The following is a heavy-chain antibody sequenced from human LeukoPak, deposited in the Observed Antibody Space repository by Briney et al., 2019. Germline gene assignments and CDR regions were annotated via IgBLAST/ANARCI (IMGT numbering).Heavy chain of an antibody. Sequence: GGSLRLSCAASGFSFSGYGMHWVRQAPGKGLEWVAVISYDGSDKKYGDSVKGRFTISRDNSKNTLYLQMNSLRAEDTAVYYCARHIVVVPAAMDYWGQGTLVTVSS. J-gene: IGHJ4*02. V-gene: IGHV3-30*03. CDR1: GFSFSGYG. CDR2: ISYDGSDK. D-gene: IGHD2-2*01. CDR3: ARHIVVVPAAMDY.